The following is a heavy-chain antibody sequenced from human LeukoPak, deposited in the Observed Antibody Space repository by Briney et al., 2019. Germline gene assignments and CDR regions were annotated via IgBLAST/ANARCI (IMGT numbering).Heavy chain of an antibody. D-gene: IGHD6-19*01. Sequence: SETLSLTCTVSGGSISSYYWSWIRQPPGKGLEWIGYIYYSGSTNYSPSLKSRVTISVDTSKNQFSLKLSSVTAADTAVYYCARGIGSSGWFADYYYGMDVWGQGTTVTVSS. CDR2: IYYSGST. CDR3: ARGIGSSGWFADYYYGMDV. J-gene: IGHJ6*02. V-gene: IGHV4-59*08. CDR1: GGSISSYY.